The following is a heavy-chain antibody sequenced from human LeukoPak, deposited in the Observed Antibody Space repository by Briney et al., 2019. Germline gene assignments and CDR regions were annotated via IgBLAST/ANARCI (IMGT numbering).Heavy chain of an antibody. CDR2: ISSNGGNT. V-gene: IGHV3-64*01. D-gene: IGHD5-18*01. CDR3: VRVLKTFGTPPLNTPMAF. CDR1: GFSLSSYA. Sequence: GGSLRLSCVASGFSLSSYAMSWVRQAPGKGLEYVSAISSNGGNTYYANSVKGRFTISRDNSKNTMYLEMNSLRVEDTAVYYCVRVLKTFGTPPLNTPMAFWGQGTLVTVSS. J-gene: IGHJ4*02.